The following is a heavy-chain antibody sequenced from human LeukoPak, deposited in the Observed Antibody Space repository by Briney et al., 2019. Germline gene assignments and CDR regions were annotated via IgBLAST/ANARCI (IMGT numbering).Heavy chain of an antibody. D-gene: IGHD3-22*01. J-gene: IGHJ5*02. CDR1: GFTFSNAW. V-gene: IGHV3-15*01. CDR3: AKDLYFSSGGNWFDP. Sequence: GGSLRLSCAASGFTFSNAWMSWVRQAPGKGLEWVGRIKSKTDGGTTDYAAPVKGRFTISRDDSKNTLYLQMNSLRAEYTAVYYCAKDLYFSSGGNWFDPWGQGTLVTVSS. CDR2: IKSKTDGGTT.